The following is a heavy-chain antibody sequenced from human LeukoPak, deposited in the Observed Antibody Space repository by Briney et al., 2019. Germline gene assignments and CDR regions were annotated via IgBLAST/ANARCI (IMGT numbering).Heavy chain of an antibody. V-gene: IGHV4-34*01. CDR3: ARHYCSSNSCYRGYFDY. J-gene: IGHJ4*02. CDR1: GGSFSGYY. D-gene: IGHD2-2*02. Sequence: SETLSLTCAVYGGSFSGYYWSWIRQPPGKGLEWIGEINHSGSTNYNPSHKSRVTISVDTSKNQFSLKLSSVTAADTAVYYCARHYCSSNSCYRGYFDYWGQGTLVTVSS. CDR2: INHSGST.